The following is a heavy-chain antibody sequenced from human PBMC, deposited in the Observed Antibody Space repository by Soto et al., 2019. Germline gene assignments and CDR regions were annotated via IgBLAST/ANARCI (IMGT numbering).Heavy chain of an antibody. J-gene: IGHJ4*02. CDR2: ISPTGGST. CDR1: GFPFSTYA. V-gene: IGHV3-23*01. Sequence: EVQLLESGGNLVQPGGSLRLSCAGSGFPFSTYAVSWVRQTPGKGLEWVSGISPTGGSTYYAASVRGRFTISRDNSKNTVFLQMGGLRAEDTAIYYCAKAKRGILPTTTGGLDYWGQGTVLSVSS. CDR3: AKAKRGILPTTTGGLDY. D-gene: IGHD4-4*01.